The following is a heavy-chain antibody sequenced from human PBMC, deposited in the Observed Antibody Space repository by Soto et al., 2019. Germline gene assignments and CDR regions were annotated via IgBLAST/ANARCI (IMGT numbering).Heavy chain of an antibody. CDR1: GFTFSSYA. CDR2: ISGSGGST. D-gene: IGHD3-3*01. J-gene: IGHJ6*02. V-gene: IGHV3-23*01. Sequence: AGGSLRLSCAASGFTFSSYAMSWVRQAPGKGLEWVSAISGSGGSTYYADSVKGRFTISRDNSKNTLYLQMNSLRAEDTAVYYCAKDIGLRFLELFGLYYYGMDVWGQGTTVTVSS. CDR3: AKDIGLRFLELFGLYYYGMDV.